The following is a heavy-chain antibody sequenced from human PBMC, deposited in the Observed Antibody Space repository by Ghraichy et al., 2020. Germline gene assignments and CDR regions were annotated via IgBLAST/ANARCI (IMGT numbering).Heavy chain of an antibody. V-gene: IGHV4-59*01. Sequence: SETLSLTCAVSGGSISSYYWSWMRQPPGKGLEWIGYIYYSGSTNYNPSLKSRVTISVDTSKNQFSLKLSSVTAADTAVYYCARDSNLSVYAFDIWGQGTMVTGSS. CDR1: GGSISSYY. J-gene: IGHJ3*02. CDR2: IYYSGST. D-gene: IGHD4-11*01. CDR3: ARDSNLSVYAFDI.